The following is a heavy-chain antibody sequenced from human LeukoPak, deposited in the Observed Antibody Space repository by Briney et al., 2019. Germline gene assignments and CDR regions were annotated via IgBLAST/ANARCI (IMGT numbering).Heavy chain of an antibody. D-gene: IGHD1-1*01. CDR3: ARDSDDSYDKIDF. Sequence: GGSLRLSCAASGFTFNRYWTSWVRQAPGKGLEWVANIKQDGSEKYYVDSVKGRFTISRDNAKNSLYLQMNSLRAEDTAVYYCARDSDDSYDKIDFWGQGTLVTVSS. CDR2: IKQDGSEK. J-gene: IGHJ4*02. V-gene: IGHV3-7*01. CDR1: GFTFNRYW.